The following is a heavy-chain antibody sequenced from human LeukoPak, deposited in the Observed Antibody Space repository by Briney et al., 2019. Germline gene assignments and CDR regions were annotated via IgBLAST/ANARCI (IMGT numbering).Heavy chain of an antibody. J-gene: IGHJ3*02. V-gene: IGHV1-2*04. CDR3: ARDDWETMVRGVTDAFDI. CDR1: GYTFTGYY. CDR2: INPNSGGT. Sequence: ASVKVSCRASGYTFTGYYMHWVRQAPGQGLEWMGWINPNSGGTNYAQKFQGWVTMTRDTSISTAYMELNRLRSEDTAVYYCARDDWETMVRGVTDAFDIWGQGTMVTVSS. D-gene: IGHD3-10*01.